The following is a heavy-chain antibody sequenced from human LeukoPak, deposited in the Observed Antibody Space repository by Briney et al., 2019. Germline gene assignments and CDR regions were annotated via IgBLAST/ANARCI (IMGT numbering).Heavy chain of an antibody. CDR3: ARDTSRDGYNRFDY. CDR2: IYYSGST. D-gene: IGHD5-24*01. Sequence: SETLSLTCTVSGGSISSYYWSWIRQPPGKGLEWIGYIYYSGSTNYNPSLKSRVTISEDTSKNQFSLKLSSVTAADTAVYYCARDTSRDGYNRFDYWGQGTLVTVSS. J-gene: IGHJ4*02. CDR1: GGSISSYY. V-gene: IGHV4-59*01.